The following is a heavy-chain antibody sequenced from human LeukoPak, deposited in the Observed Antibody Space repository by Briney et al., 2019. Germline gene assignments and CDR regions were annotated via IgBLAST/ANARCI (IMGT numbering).Heavy chain of an antibody. CDR2: IRYDGSNK. CDR3: AKDSKGPQHY. D-gene: IGHD1-14*01. V-gene: IGHV3-30*02. J-gene: IGHJ4*02. CDR1: GFTFSSYG. Sequence: GGSLRLSCAASGFTFSSYGMHWVRQAPGKGLEWVAFIRYDGSNKYYADSVKGRFTISRDNSKNTLYLQMNGLRAEDTAVYYCAKDSKGPQHYWGQGTLVTVSS.